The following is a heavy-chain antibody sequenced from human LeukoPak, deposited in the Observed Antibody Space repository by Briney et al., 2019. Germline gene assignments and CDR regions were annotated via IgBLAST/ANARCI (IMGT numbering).Heavy chain of an antibody. D-gene: IGHD1-14*01. Sequence: GGSLRLSCSASGFTFSTYGINWVRQAPGKGLEWVSAISGSGGSTYYADSVKDRFTISRDNSRNTLYLQMNSLRAEDTAVYYCAKFPRNFVAYFYYYMDVWGKGTTVSVSS. CDR2: ISGSGGST. J-gene: IGHJ6*03. CDR3: AKFPRNFVAYFYYYMDV. V-gene: IGHV3-23*01. CDR1: GFTFSTYG.